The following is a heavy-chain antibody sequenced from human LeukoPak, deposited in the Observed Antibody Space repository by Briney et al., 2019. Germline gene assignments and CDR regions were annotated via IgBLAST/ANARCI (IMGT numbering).Heavy chain of an antibody. V-gene: IGHV3-23*01. J-gene: IGHJ5*02. CDR3: AKDFSGRYIIGIAIWFDP. CDR1: GFTFSSYE. Sequence: PGGSLRLSCAASGFTFSSYEMNWVRQAPGKGLEWVSAISGSGGSTYYADSVKGRFTISRDNSKNTLYLQMNSLRAEDTAVYYCAKDFSGRYIIGIAIWFDPWGQGTLVTVSS. D-gene: IGHD2-21*01. CDR2: ISGSGGST.